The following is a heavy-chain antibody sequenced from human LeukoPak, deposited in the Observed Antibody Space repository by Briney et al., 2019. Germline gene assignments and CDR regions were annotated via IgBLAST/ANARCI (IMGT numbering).Heavy chain of an antibody. CDR3: ARGHFDWLSDYYYGMDV. CDR1: GGSISSSNW. CDR2: IYHSGST. Sequence: SETLSLTCAVSGGSISSSNWWSWVRQPPGKGLEWIGEIYHSGSTNYNPSLKSRVTISVDKSKNQFSLKLSSVTAADTAVYYCARGHFDWLSDYYYGMDVWGQGTTVTVSS. D-gene: IGHD3-9*01. V-gene: IGHV4-4*02. J-gene: IGHJ6*02.